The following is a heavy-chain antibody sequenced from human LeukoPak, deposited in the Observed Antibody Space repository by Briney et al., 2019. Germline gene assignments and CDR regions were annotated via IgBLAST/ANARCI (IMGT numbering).Heavy chain of an antibody. CDR1: GFTFSSYG. CDR2: IWYDGSNK. V-gene: IGHV3-33*06. CDR3: AKDPTWIQLWPHNWFDP. J-gene: IGHJ5*02. Sequence: GGSLRLSCAASGFTFSSYGMHWVRQAPGKGLEWVAVIWYDGSNKYYADSVKGRFTISRDNSKNTLYLQMNSLRAEDTAVYYCAKDPTWIQLWPHNWFDPWGQGTLVTVSS. D-gene: IGHD5-18*01.